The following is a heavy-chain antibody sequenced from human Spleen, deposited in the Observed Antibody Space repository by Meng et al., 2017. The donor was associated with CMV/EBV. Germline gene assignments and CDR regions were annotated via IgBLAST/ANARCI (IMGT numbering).Heavy chain of an antibody. CDR3: ARASPNYDFWSGPYYYYGMDV. J-gene: IGHJ6*02. CDR2: IYYSGST. CDR1: GGSISNYY. Sequence: SETLSLTCTVSGGSISNYYWSWIRQPPGKGLEWIGYIYYSGSTNYNPSLKSRVTISVDTSKNQFSLKLSSVTAADTAVYYCARASPNYDFWSGPYYYYGMDVWGQGTTVTVSS. V-gene: IGHV4-59*01. D-gene: IGHD3-3*01.